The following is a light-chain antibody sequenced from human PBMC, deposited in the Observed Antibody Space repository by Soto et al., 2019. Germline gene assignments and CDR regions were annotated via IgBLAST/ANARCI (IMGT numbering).Light chain of an antibody. Sequence: QSVLTQPPSLSGTPGQRVTISCSGSTSNIAGNTVHWYQHLPETTPKLLIYIDDQRPSGVPDRFSGSKSGTSASLAISGLQSEDEVDYYCATWDDSLNAAVFGGGTQLTVL. CDR1: TSNIAGNT. CDR3: ATWDDSLNAAV. V-gene: IGLV1-44*01. CDR2: IDD. J-gene: IGLJ7*01.